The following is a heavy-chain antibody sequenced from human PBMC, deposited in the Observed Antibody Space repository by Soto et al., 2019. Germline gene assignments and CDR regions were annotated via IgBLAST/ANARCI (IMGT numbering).Heavy chain of an antibody. J-gene: IGHJ5*02. CDR1: GCSVSGGSYY. CDR2: IYYSGST. V-gene: IGHV4-61*01. D-gene: IGHD4-17*01. Sequence: NPSETLSLACTVSGCSVSGGSYYWNWIRQPPGKGLEWIGYIYYSGSTNYNPSLKSRVTISVDTSKNQFSLRLSSVTAADTAVYYCARHAPAVTGLVNSFDPCGQATLVTVSS. CDR3: ARHAPAVTGLVNSFDP.